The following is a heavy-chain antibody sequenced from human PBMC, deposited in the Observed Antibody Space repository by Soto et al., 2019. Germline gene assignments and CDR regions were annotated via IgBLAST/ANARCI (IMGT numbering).Heavy chain of an antibody. CDR3: ARGVLRYCSGVSCYYMDV. CDR2: INPNSGGT. V-gene: IGHV1-2*04. CDR1: GYTFTGYY. J-gene: IGHJ6*03. D-gene: IGHD2-15*01. Sequence: QWQLVPSGAEVKKPGASVKVSCKASGYTFTGYYMHWVRQAPGQGLAWMGWINPNSGGTNYAQKFQGWVTMTRDTSISTAYMELSRLRSDDTAVYYCARGVLRYCSGVSCYYMDVWGKVTTVTVSS.